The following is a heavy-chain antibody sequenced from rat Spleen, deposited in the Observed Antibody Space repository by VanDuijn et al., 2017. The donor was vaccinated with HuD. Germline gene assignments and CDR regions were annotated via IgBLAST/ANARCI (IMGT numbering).Heavy chain of an antibody. CDR3: ARQNWPYYFDY. CDR1: GFAFSNSY. V-gene: IGHV5-7*01. Sequence: EVQLVESGGGLVQPGRSMKLSCAASGFAFSNSYMAWVRQAPTKGLEWVATISYDGSSTYYRDSVKGRFTISRDNAKSTLYLQMDSLRSEDTATYYCARQNWPYYFDYWGQGVMVTVSS. CDR2: ISYDGSST. D-gene: IGHD3-6*01. J-gene: IGHJ2*01.